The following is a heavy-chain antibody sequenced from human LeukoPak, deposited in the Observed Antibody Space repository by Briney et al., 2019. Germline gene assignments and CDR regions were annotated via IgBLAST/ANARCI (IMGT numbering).Heavy chain of an antibody. CDR1: GYTFSSYY. D-gene: IGHD3-22*01. Sequence: ASVKVSCKASGYTFSSYYMHWVRQAPGQGLEWMGIINPSGGSTSYAQKFQGRVTMTRDTSTSTVYMELSSLRSEDTAVYYCARGDYYDSSGYYHHFDYWGQGTLVTVSS. J-gene: IGHJ4*02. V-gene: IGHV1-46*01. CDR2: INPSGGST. CDR3: ARGDYYDSSGYYHHFDY.